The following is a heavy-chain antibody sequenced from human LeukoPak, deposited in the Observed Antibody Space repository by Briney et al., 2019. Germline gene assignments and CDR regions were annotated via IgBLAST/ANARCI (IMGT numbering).Heavy chain of an antibody. CDR2: IIPIFGTA. D-gene: IGHD6-13*01. V-gene: IGHV1-69*01. Sequence: ASVKVSCKASGGTFSSYAISWVRQAPGQGLEWMGGIIPIFGTANYAQKFQGRVTITADESTSTAYMELSSLRSEDTAVYYCARVKPYSSSWYDYWGQGTLVTVSS. CDR3: ARVKPYSSSWYDY. CDR1: GGTFSSYA. J-gene: IGHJ4*02.